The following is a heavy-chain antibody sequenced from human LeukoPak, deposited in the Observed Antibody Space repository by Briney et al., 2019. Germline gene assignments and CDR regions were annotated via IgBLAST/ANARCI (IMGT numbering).Heavy chain of an antibody. CDR2: TYYRSKWYN. D-gene: IGHD5-18*01. CDR1: GDSVSSNSAA. Sequence: SQTLSLTCAISGDSVSSNSAAWNWIRQSPSRGLEWLGRTYYRSKWYNANALSGKSRITINPDTSKNQFSPQLTSVPPEDTAVYYCARDTAMDGSFDYWGQGTLVTVSS. V-gene: IGHV6-1*01. CDR3: ARDTAMDGSFDY. J-gene: IGHJ4*02.